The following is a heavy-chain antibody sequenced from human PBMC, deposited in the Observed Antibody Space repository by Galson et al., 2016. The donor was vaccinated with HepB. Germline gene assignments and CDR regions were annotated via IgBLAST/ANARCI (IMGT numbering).Heavy chain of an antibody. Sequence: SLRLSCAASGINFSSYSINWVRQAPGKGLEWVSSISSSSNYIYYAESVKGRFTISRDNAKNSLYLQMNSLRAEDTAVYYCARDPRGPQVWATYFDYWGQGTLVTVSS. CDR1: GINFSSYS. CDR3: ARDPRGPQVWATYFDY. J-gene: IGHJ4*02. D-gene: IGHD5-18*01. V-gene: IGHV3-21*01. CDR2: ISSSSNYI.